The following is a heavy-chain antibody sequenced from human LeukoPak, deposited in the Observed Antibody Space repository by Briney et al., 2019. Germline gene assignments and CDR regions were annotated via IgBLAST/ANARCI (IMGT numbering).Heavy chain of an antibody. CDR2: INTYNGNA. D-gene: IGHD3-16*01. J-gene: IGHJ6*02. V-gene: IGHV1-18*01. CDR1: GYTFTNYG. Sequence: GASVKVSCKGSGYTFTNYGVSWVRQAPGQGLEWMGWINTYNGNAEYAQKVQGRVTMTTDTSTSTVYMELRSLRSDDSAVYFCATDRGGNYYYGMDVWGQGTTVTVSS. CDR3: ATDRGGNYYYGMDV.